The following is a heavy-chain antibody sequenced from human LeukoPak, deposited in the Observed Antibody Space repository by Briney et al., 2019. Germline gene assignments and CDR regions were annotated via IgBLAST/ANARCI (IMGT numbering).Heavy chain of an antibody. D-gene: IGHD6-13*01. CDR1: GFIFSDYW. CDR3: ARDGPAATGPDLDY. Sequence: AGGSLRLSCAASGFIFSDYWMHWVRQVPGKRLVWVSTIKGDGTITNYADSVKGRFTISRDNAKNTLYLQMNSLRVEDSGIYYCARDGPAATGPDLDYWGQGTLVTVSS. CDR2: IKGDGTIT. J-gene: IGHJ4*02. V-gene: IGHV3-74*01.